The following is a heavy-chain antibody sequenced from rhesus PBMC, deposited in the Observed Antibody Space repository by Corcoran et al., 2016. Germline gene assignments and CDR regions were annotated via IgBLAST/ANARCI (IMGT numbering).Heavy chain of an antibody. CDR1: GGSISSSY. CDR3: ARSWGRRVLVPDY. Sequence: QLQLQESGPGLVKPSETLSVTCAVSGGSISSSYWSWIRQATGKGLEGIGYIYGIGSSTNYNPSLKCRVTLSVDTSKNQLSLKLSSVTTADTAVYYCARSWGRRVLVPDYWGQGVLLTVSS. D-gene: IGHD6-31*01. CDR2: IYGIGSST. V-gene: IGHV4-169*01. J-gene: IGHJ4*01.